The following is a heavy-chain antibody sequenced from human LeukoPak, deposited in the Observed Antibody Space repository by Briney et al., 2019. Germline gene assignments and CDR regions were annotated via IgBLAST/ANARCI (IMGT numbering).Heavy chain of an antibody. CDR1: GYTFTRNF. Sequence: GASVTVSCKASGYTFTRNFMQWVRQAPGHGVEWMGVFNQSGGSATYSQNFQGRVTMTRDTSTSTVYMDMSSLRSEDTAVYYCARESCSGGSCYYFDYWGQGTLVTVSS. J-gene: IGHJ4*02. CDR3: ARESCSGGSCYYFDY. CDR2: FNQSGGSA. D-gene: IGHD2-15*01. V-gene: IGHV1-46*01.